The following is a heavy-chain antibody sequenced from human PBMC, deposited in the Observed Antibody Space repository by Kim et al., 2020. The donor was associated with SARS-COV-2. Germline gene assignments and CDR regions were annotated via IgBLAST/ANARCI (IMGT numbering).Heavy chain of an antibody. CDR3: AREVRVDFWSGYSYYYYMDV. Sequence: GGSLRLSCAASGFTFSSYEMNWVRQAPGKGLEWVSYISSSGSTTYYADSVKGRFTISRDNAKNSLYLQMNSLRAEDTAVYYCAREVRVDFWSGYSYYYYMDVWGKGTTATVSS. V-gene: IGHV3-48*03. CDR1: GFTFSSYE. J-gene: IGHJ6*03. CDR2: ISSSGSTT. D-gene: IGHD3-3*01.